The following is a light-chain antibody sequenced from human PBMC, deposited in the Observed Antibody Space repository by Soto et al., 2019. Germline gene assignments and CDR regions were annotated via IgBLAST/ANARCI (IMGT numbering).Light chain of an antibody. CDR2: AAS. V-gene: IGKV3-20*01. CDR1: ESVSSNY. CDR3: QQYGSAPRT. Sequence: EIVLTQSPGTLSSSPGERATLSCRASESVSSNYLAWYQQRPGQAPRLLIYAASNRASGIPDRFGGSGSGTDFTLTVSRLEPEDFAVYYCQQYGSAPRTFGQGTKV. J-gene: IGKJ1*01.